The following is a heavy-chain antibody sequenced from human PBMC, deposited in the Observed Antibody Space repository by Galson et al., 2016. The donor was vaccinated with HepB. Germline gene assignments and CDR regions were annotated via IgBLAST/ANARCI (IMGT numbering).Heavy chain of an antibody. Sequence: SVKVSCKASGYSFLNYGISWVRQAPGQGLEWMGRIRTHNGNTNYAQKVQGRVTLTADTSTTTVYMELRSLRPDDTAIYYCARDWGFLGGAAQNWFDPWGQGTMVIVSS. J-gene: IGHJ5*02. D-gene: IGHD3-16*01. CDR2: IRTHNGNT. CDR1: GYSFLNYG. V-gene: IGHV1-18*04. CDR3: ARDWGFLGGAAQNWFDP.